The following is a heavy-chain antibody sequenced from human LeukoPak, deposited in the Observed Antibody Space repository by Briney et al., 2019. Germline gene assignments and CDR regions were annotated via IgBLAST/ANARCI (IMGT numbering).Heavy chain of an antibody. CDR2: VYYTGST. CDR1: GGPISSYH. CDR3: AGGFTVRGGAFDI. J-gene: IGHJ3*02. D-gene: IGHD3-10*01. V-gene: IGHV4-59*01. Sequence: SETLSLTCNVSGGPISSYHWNWIRQPPGKGLEWIGYVYYTGSTNYNPSLKSRVTISVDTSKIQFSLKLNSVTAADTAVYFCAGGFTVRGGAFDIWGQGTMVTVSS.